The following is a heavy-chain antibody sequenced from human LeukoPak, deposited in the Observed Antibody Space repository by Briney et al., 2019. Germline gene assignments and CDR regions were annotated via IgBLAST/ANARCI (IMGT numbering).Heavy chain of an antibody. D-gene: IGHD4-17*01. CDR2: IYHSGST. V-gene: IGHV4-38-2*02. CDR3: ASSAHDYGDYVPSYYYYMDV. CDR1: GYSISSGYY. Sequence: PSETLSLTCTVSGYSISSGYYWGWIRQPPGKGLEWIGSIYHSGSTYYNPSLKGRVTISVDTSKNQFSLRLNSVTAADTAVYYCASSAHDYGDYVPSYYYYMDVWGKGTTVTISS. J-gene: IGHJ6*03.